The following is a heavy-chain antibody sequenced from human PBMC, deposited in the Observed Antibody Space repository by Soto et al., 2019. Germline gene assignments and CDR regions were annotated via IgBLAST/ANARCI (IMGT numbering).Heavy chain of an antibody. Sequence: EVQLLESGGGLVQPGGSLRLSCAASGFTFSSYAMTWVRQAPGKGLEWVSTISGSGGSTYYADSVKGRFTISRDNSKDTLYLQMNSLRAEDTAVYYCAKDRAKWELLEDYWVQGTLVTVSS. V-gene: IGHV3-23*01. J-gene: IGHJ4*02. CDR1: GFTFSSYA. CDR2: ISGSGGST. D-gene: IGHD1-26*01. CDR3: AKDRAKWELLEDY.